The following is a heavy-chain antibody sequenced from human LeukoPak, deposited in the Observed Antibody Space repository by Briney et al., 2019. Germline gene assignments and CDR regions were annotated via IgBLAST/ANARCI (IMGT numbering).Heavy chain of an antibody. V-gene: IGHV3-7*03. CDR1: GFNFYNFW. D-gene: IGHD5-24*01. J-gene: IGHJ4*02. CDR2: IKQNGMDT. CDR3: AKDGYNSAYFDY. Sequence: GGSLRLSCAASGFNFYNFWMTWVRQAPGKGLEWVANIKQNGMDTYYVDSVKGRFTISRDNAKNSLYLQMNSLRAEDTALYYCAKDGYNSAYFDYWGQGTLVTVSS.